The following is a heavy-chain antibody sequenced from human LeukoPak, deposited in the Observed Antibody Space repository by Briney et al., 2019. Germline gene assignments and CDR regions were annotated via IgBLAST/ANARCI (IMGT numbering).Heavy chain of an antibody. V-gene: IGHV3-23*01. CDR2: ISGSGGST. Sequence: PGGSLRLSCAASGFTFSSYAMSWVRQAPGKGLEWVSAISGSGGSTYYADSVKGRFTISRDNSKNTLYLQMNSLRAEDTAVYYCARDVVPAVQYYFDYWGQGTLVTVSS. J-gene: IGHJ4*02. CDR3: ARDVVPAVQYYFDY. CDR1: GFTFSSYA. D-gene: IGHD2-2*01.